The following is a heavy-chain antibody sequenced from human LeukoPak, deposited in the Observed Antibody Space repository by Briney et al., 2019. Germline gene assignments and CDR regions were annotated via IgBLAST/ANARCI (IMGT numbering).Heavy chain of an antibody. D-gene: IGHD6-13*01. CDR3: AKDLSSSPDDAFDI. CDR1: GFTFDDYA. J-gene: IGHJ3*02. CDR2: ISWNSGSI. V-gene: IGHV3-9*03. Sequence: TGGSLRLSCAASGFTFDDYAMHWVRQAPGKGLEWVSGISWNSGSIGYADSVKGRFTISRDNAKNSLYLQMNSLRAEDMALYYCAKDLSSSPDDAFDIWGQGTMVTVSS.